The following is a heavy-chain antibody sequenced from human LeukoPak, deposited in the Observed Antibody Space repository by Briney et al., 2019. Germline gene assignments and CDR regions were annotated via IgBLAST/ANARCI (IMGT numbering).Heavy chain of an antibody. J-gene: IGHJ5*02. Sequence: PGGSLRLSCAASGFTFRSFAMTWVRQAPGKGLEWVASITGNHGPTYNTDSVKDRFTISRDNSQNTLYLQMDSLRAEDTAVCYCTKDPNGDYVGAFDPWGQGTLVTVSS. CDR1: GFTFRSFA. V-gene: IGHV3-23*01. CDR3: TKDPNGDYVGAFDP. CDR2: ITGNHGPT. D-gene: IGHD4-17*01.